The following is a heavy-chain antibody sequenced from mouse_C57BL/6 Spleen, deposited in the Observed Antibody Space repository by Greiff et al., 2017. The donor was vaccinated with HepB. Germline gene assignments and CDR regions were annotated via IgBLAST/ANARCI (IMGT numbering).Heavy chain of an antibody. Sequence: QVQLQQSGPELVKPGASVKISCKASGYAFSSSWMNWVKQRPGKGLEWIGRIYPGDGDTNYNGKFKGKATLTADKSSSTAYMQLSSLTSEDSVVYFCARYYYGSSYFDYWGQGTTLTVSS. CDR2: IYPGDGDT. CDR1: GYAFSSSW. J-gene: IGHJ2*01. D-gene: IGHD1-1*01. V-gene: IGHV1-82*01. CDR3: ARYYYGSSYFDY.